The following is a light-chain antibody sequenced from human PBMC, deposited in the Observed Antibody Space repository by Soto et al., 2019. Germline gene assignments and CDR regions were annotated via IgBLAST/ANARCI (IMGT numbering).Light chain of an antibody. CDR1: PGISND. CDR2: DAS. V-gene: IGKV1-27*01. Sequence: DLQMTQSPSSLSASVRDRVTITCRASPGISNDLAWYQQKPGKVPTLLIYDASTLQSGVPSRFCGSGSGTEFALTISSLQPEDVAAYYCQSYNSAPFTFGPGTKVDIK. CDR3: QSYNSAPFT. J-gene: IGKJ3*01.